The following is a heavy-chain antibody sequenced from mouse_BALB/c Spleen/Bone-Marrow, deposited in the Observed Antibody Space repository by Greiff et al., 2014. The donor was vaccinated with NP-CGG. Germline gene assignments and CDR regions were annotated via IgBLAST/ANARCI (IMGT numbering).Heavy chain of an antibody. J-gene: IGHJ4*01. CDR3: ARHNYGYFAMDY. Sequence: DVHLVESGGDLVKPGGSLKLSCATSGFTFSNYDVSWVRQTPDKRLEWVAIISSGVSYTYYPDSVKGRFTISRDNVKNTLYLQMSSLKSEDTAMYFCARHNYGYFAMDYWGQGTSVTVSS. V-gene: IGHV5-6*01. D-gene: IGHD1-1*01. CDR2: ISSGVSYT. CDR1: GFTFSNYD.